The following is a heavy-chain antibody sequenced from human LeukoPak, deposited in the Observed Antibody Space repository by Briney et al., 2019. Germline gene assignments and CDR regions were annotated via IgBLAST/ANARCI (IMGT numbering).Heavy chain of an antibody. CDR2: IYYSGSS. CDR3: ARAPRIAAAFDDY. J-gene: IGHJ4*02. Sequence: SETLSLTCAVYGGSFSGYYWSWIRQPPGKGLEWIGYIYYSGSSYYNPSLKSRVIISVDTSKNQFSLKLSSVTAADTAVYYCARAPRIAAAFDDYWGQGTLVTVSS. V-gene: IGHV4-34*01. D-gene: IGHD6-13*01. CDR1: GGSFSGYY.